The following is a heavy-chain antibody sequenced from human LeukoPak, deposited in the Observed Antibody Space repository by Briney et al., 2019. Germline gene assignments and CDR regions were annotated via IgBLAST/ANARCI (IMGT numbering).Heavy chain of an antibody. CDR3: ARENYYGSGSTDY. Sequence: GGSLRLSCAASGFTFSSYGRRWVRQAPGKGLEWVAVIWYDGSNKYYADSVKGRFTISRDNSKNTLYLQMNSLRAEDTAVYYCARENYYGSGSTDYWGQGTLVTVSS. CDR2: IWYDGSNK. CDR1: GFTFSSYG. D-gene: IGHD3-10*01. J-gene: IGHJ4*02. V-gene: IGHV3-33*01.